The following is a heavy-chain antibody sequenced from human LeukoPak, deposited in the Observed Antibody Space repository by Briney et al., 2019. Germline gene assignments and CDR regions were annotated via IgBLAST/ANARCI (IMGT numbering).Heavy chain of an antibody. J-gene: IGHJ4*02. CDR3: ARVKNYYDSSGYYY. D-gene: IGHD3-22*01. CDR2: INHSGST. CDR1: GGSFSGYY. V-gene: IGHV4-34*01. Sequence: SETLSLTCAVYGGSFSGYYWSWIRQPPGKGLEWIGEINHSGSTNYNPSLKSRVTMSVDTSKNQFSLKLSSVTAADTAVYYCARVKNYYDSSGYYYWSQGTLVTVSS.